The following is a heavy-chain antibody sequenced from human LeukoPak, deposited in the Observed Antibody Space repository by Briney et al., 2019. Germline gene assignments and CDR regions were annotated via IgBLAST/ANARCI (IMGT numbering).Heavy chain of an antibody. CDR3: ARVRRQRLERIYFDS. CDR1: GFAFGSEA. D-gene: IGHD1-1*01. CDR2: ISSSGSTI. J-gene: IGHJ4*02. Sequence: GGSLRLSCAVSGFAFGSEAMNWLRQAPGKGLEWVASISSSGSTIFYADSVRGRFTISRDNAKSSLFLQMNSLGGEDTAVYFCARVRRQRLERIYFDSWGQGILVTVSS. V-gene: IGHV3-48*04.